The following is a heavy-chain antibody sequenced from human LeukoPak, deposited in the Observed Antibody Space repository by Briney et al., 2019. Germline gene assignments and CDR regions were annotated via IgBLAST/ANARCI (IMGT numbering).Heavy chain of an antibody. Sequence: PSETLSLTCSVSGGSISSSSYYWGWIRQPPGKGLEWIGSIYYSGSTYYTPYHKSRVTTSVDTSKNKCSLKLSSVTAADAAMYYCVGKEGYCSGTSCFFDYWGQGTLVTVSS. CDR2: IYYSGST. CDR1: GGSISSSSYY. V-gene: IGHV4-39*07. D-gene: IGHD2-2*01. J-gene: IGHJ4*02. CDR3: VGKEGYCSGTSCFFDY.